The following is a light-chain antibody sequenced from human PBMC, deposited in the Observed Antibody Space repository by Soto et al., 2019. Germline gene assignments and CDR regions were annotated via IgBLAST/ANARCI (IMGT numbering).Light chain of an antibody. CDR1: QSIDTW. CDR2: DAS. Sequence: DIQMTQSPSTLSASVGDRVTITCRASQSIDTWLAWYQHKPGKAPKLLIYDASTLESGVPSRFSGSGSGTDFTLTISSLQPDDFATYYCQMYNSDWWTFGQGTKVDIK. V-gene: IGKV1-5*01. CDR3: QMYNSDWWT. J-gene: IGKJ1*01.